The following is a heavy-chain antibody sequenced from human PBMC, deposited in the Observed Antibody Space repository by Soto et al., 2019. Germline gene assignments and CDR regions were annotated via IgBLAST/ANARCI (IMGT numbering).Heavy chain of an antibody. J-gene: IGHJ4*02. V-gene: IGHV4-4*02. Sequence: QVQLQASGPGLVKPSGTLSITCAVSGGSISSSKWWSWVRQPPGKGLEWIGEIYHSGSTNYNPSLKSRVTISVDKSKNQFSLKLSSVTAADTAVYYCARAAMGCSSWPFDYWGQGTLVTASS. D-gene: IGHD6-13*01. CDR3: ARAAMGCSSWPFDY. CDR1: GGSISSSKW. CDR2: IYHSGST.